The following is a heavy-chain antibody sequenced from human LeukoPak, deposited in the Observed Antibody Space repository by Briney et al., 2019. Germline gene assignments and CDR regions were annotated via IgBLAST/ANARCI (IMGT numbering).Heavy chain of an antibody. J-gene: IGHJ2*01. V-gene: IGHV4-59*08. D-gene: IGHD2-21*01. CDR2: IAYSGDI. CDR3: AKKGDSNWYFDL. CDR1: GGSISSYY. Sequence: SETLSLTCTVSGGSISSYYWIWIRQSPGKGLEWIGSIAYSGDIKYNPTLKSRATISVDTSGKQFSLNLSSVTAADTAVYYCAKKGDSNWYFDLWGRGTLVSVSS.